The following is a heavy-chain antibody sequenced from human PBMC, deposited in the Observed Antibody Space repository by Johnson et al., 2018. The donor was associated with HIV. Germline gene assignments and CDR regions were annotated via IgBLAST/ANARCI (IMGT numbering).Heavy chain of an antibody. CDR1: GITVGTNY. D-gene: IGHD5-24*01. CDR2: IFSVGDV. V-gene: IGHV3-66*02. Sequence: VQLVESGGGLVQPGGSLRLSCAASGITVGTNYMSWVRQAPGKGLEWVSVIFSVGDVYYADSVKGRFTISRDNSKNMVYLQMNSLRPEDTAVYYCAIWRWGWAGQEALDIWGPGTMVTVSS. CDR3: AIWRWGWAGQEALDI. J-gene: IGHJ3*02.